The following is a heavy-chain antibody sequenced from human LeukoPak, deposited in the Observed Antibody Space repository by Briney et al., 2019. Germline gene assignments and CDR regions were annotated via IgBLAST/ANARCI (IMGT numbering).Heavy chain of an antibody. V-gene: IGHV4-39*01. CDR1: GGSISGSSYY. Sequence: PSETLSLTCTVSGGSISGSSYYWGWIRQPPGKGLEWIGSIFYGGNTSYNPSLKSRVTISVDTSKNQFSLKVDSVTAADPAVFYCARHRSYYFDYWGQGMLVTVSS. J-gene: IGHJ4*02. D-gene: IGHD3-10*01. CDR2: IFYGGNT. CDR3: ARHRSYYFDY.